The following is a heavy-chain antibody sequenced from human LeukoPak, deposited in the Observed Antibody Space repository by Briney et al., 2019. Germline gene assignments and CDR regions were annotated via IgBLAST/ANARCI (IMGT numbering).Heavy chain of an antibody. CDR2: ISSSSSYI. CDR1: AFIFSGHW. CDR3: ARDRPLHYYDSSGYGY. V-gene: IGHV3-21*01. Sequence: NPGGSLRLSCEGSAFIFSGHWMNWVRQAPGKGLEWVSSISSSSSYIYYADSVKGRFTISRDNAKNSLYLQMNSLRAEDTAVYYCARDRPLHYYDSSGYGYWGQGTLVTVSS. D-gene: IGHD3-22*01. J-gene: IGHJ4*02.